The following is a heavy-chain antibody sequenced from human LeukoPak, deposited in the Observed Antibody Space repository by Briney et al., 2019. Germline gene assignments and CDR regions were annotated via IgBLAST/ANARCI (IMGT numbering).Heavy chain of an antibody. V-gene: IGHV4-4*07. D-gene: IGHD6-19*01. CDR2: IYTSGST. CDR3: AREGGARSSGWFFG. CDR1: GGSISSYY. Sequence: SETLSLTCTVSGGSISSYYWSWIRQPAGKGLEWIGRIYTSGSTNYNPSLKSRVTMSVDTSKNQFSLELSSVTAADTAVYYCAREGGARSSGWFFGWGQGTLVTVSS. J-gene: IGHJ4*02.